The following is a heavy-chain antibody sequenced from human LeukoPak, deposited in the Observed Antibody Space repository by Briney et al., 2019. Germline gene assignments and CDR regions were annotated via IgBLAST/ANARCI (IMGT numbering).Heavy chain of an antibody. D-gene: IGHD1-26*01. J-gene: IGHJ4*02. Sequence: SETLSLTCAVYGGSFSGYYWSWIRQPPGKGLEWIGYIYYSGSTNYNPSLKSRVTISVDTSKNQFSLKLSSVTAADTAVYYCARLGSSHFGIIDYWGQGTLVTVSS. CDR1: GGSFSGYY. V-gene: IGHV4-59*08. CDR3: ARLGSSHFGIIDY. CDR2: IYYSGST.